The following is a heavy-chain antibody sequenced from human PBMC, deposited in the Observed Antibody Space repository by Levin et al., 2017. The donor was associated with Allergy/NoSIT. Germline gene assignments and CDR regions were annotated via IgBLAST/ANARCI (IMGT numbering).Heavy chain of an antibody. Sequence: ASVKVSCKASGYTFTSYYMHWVRQAPGQGLEWMGIINPSGGSTSYAQKFQGRVTMTRDTSTSTVYMELSSLRSEDTAVYYCAREFGGIAAAPPAEYFQHWGQGTLVTVSS. CDR1: GYTFTSYY. CDR2: INPSGGST. J-gene: IGHJ1*01. CDR3: AREFGGIAAAPPAEYFQH. V-gene: IGHV1-46*01. D-gene: IGHD6-13*01.